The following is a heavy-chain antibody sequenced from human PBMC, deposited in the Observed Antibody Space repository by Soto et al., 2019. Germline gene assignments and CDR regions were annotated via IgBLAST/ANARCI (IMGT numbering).Heavy chain of an antibody. V-gene: IGHV4-59*08. CDR1: SDSISSYY. CDR2: TDYSGNN. CDR3: ARAVGDPLYYLDY. D-gene: IGHD6-19*01. Sequence: QVQLQESGPGLVRPSETLSLTCTVSSDSISSYYWIWIRQSPVKGLEWIGYTDYSGNNNYNPSLKSRVNISGDTSKNQFSLRLSSVTAADTAVYYCARAVGDPLYYLDYWGQGTLVTVSS. J-gene: IGHJ4*02.